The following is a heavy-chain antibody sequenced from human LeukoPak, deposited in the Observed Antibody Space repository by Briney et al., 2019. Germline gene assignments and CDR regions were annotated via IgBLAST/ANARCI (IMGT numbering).Heavy chain of an antibody. CDR3: ASPGPACSSTSCYRY. J-gene: IGHJ4*02. V-gene: IGHV1-69*13. CDR1: GGTFSSYA. CDR2: IIPIFGTA. D-gene: IGHD2-2*01. Sequence: ASVKVSCKASGGTFSSYAISWVRQAPGQGLEWMGGIIPIFGTANYAQKFQGRVTITADESTSTAYMELSSLRSEDTAVYYCASPGPACSSTSCYRYWGQGTLVTVSS.